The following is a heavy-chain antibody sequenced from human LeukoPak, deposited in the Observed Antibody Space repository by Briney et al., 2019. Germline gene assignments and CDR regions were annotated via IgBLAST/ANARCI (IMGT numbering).Heavy chain of an antibody. CDR3: GRGSEGGKWLDY. J-gene: IGHJ4*02. V-gene: IGHV1-2*02. Sequence: GASVKVSCKASGGTFSSYAISWVRQAPGQGLEWMGWISPNSGGTNYGQKFQGRVTMTWDTSINTAYMDLSRLTSDDTAIYYCGRGSEGGKWLDYWGQGTLVTVSS. CDR1: GGTFSSYA. CDR2: ISPNSGGT. D-gene: IGHD3-22*01.